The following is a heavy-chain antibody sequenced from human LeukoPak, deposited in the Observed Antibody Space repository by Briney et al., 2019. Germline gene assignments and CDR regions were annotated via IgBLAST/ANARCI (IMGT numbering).Heavy chain of an antibody. Sequence: GESLKISCKGSGYSFTSYWIGWVRQMPGKGLEWMGIIYPGDSDTRYSPSFQGQVTISADKSISTAYLQWSSLKASDTAMYYCARSYDSSGYYYYYYGMDVWGQGTTATVSS. D-gene: IGHD3-22*01. V-gene: IGHV5-51*01. J-gene: IGHJ6*02. CDR3: ARSYDSSGYYYYYYGMDV. CDR2: IYPGDSDT. CDR1: GYSFTSYW.